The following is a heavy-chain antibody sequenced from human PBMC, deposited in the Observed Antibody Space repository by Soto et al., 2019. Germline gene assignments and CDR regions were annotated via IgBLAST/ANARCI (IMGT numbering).Heavy chain of an antibody. D-gene: IGHD4-17*01. J-gene: IGHJ6*02. Sequence: QVQLVQSGAEVKKRGSSVKVSCKASGGTFSSYAISWVRQAPGQGLEWMGGIIPIFGTANYAQKFQGRVTITADESTSTAYMELSSLRSEDTAVYYCARARDGDYAHYYYYGMDVWGQGTTVTVSS. CDR2: IIPIFGTA. V-gene: IGHV1-69*12. CDR3: ARARDGDYAHYYYYGMDV. CDR1: GGTFSSYA.